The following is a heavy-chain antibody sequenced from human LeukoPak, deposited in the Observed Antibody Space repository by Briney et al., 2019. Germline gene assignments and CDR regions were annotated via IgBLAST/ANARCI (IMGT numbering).Heavy chain of an antibody. V-gene: IGHV3-11*01. J-gene: IGHJ3*02. CDR1: GFTFSDYY. D-gene: IGHD3-22*01. CDR2: ISSSGSTI. Sequence: GGSLRLSCAASGFTFSDYYMSWIRQAPGKGLEWVSYISSSGSTIYYADSVKGRFTISRDNAKNSLYLQMNSLRAEDTAVYYCARVTYYYDSSDQRAFDIWGQGTMVTVSS. CDR3: ARVTYYYDSSDQRAFDI.